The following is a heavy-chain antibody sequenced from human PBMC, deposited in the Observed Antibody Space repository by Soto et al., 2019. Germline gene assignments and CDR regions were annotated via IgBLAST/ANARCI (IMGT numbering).Heavy chain of an antibody. CDR1: AGSISSSNYY. V-gene: IGHV4-39*01. D-gene: IGHD2-15*01. Sequence: QLQLQESGPGLVKPSETLSLTCTVSAGSISSSNYYWGWIRQPPGKGMEWIGNIYYSGSTYYNPSLKSRVTISRNASKNQYSLRLTSVPAAYTAVYYCARPPVAGRGGAFDIWGQGTMVTVSS. J-gene: IGHJ3*02. CDR3: ARPPVAGRGGAFDI. CDR2: IYYSGST.